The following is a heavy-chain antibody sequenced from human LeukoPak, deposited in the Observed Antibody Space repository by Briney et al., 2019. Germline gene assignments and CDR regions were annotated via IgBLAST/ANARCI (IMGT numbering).Heavy chain of an antibody. CDR1: GGSISSGGYY. CDR2: IYYSGST. V-gene: IGHV4-31*03. CDR3: ARWAENAFDI. Sequence: MSSETLSLTCTVSGGSISSGGYYWSWIRQHPGKGLEWIGYIYYSGSTYYNPSLKSRVTISVDTSRNQFSLKLSSVTAADTAVYYCARWAENAFDIWGQGTMVTVSS. J-gene: IGHJ3*02.